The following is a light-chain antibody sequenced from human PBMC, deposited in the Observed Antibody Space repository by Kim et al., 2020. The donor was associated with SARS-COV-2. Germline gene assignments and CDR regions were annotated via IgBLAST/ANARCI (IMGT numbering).Light chain of an antibody. J-gene: IGKJ1*01. CDR1: QSISNW. CDR3: QLSGT. V-gene: IGKV1-5*03. CDR2: KAS. Sequence: DIQLTQSPSTLSASVGDRVTLTCRASQSISNWLAWYQQKPGKAPKLLIYKASSLATGVPSRFSGSGSGTEFTLTISSLQPDDFATYYCQLSGTFGQGTKLEIK.